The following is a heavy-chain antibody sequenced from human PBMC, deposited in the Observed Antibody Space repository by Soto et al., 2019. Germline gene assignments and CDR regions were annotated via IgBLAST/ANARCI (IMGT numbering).Heavy chain of an antibody. J-gene: IGHJ4*02. D-gene: IGHD3-3*01. V-gene: IGHV1-24*01. CDR1: GYTLTELS. Sequence: GASVKVSCKVSGYTLTELSMHWVRQAPGKGLEWMGDFDPEDGETIYAQKFQGRVTMTEDTSTDTAYMELSSLRSEDTAVYYCAIYWVEKWSGYYRSRAYYFDYWGQGTLVTVSS. CDR3: AIYWVEKWSGYYRSRAYYFDY. CDR2: FDPEDGET.